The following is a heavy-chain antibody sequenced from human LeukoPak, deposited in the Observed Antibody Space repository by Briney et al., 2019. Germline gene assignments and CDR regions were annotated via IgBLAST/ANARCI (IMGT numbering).Heavy chain of an antibody. CDR3: AREVGDYVGVFDY. D-gene: IGHD4-17*01. Sequence: PSETLSLTCTVSGGSIRSYYWSWIRQPPGKGLEWIGYIYYSGSTNYNPSLKSRVTISVDMSKNQFSLKLTSVTAADTAVYYCAREVGDYVGVFDYWGQGTLVTVSS. V-gene: IGHV4-59*01. J-gene: IGHJ4*02. CDR1: GGSIRSYY. CDR2: IYYSGST.